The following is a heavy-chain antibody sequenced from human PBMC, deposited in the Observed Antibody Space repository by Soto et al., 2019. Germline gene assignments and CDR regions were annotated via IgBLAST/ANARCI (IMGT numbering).Heavy chain of an antibody. V-gene: IGHV4-31*03. CDR1: GGSISSGGYY. D-gene: IGHD3-9*01. J-gene: IGHJ6*02. CDR2: IYYSGST. Sequence: QVQLQESGPGLVKPSQTLSLTCTVSGGSISSGGYYWSWIRQHPGKGLEWIGYIYYSGSTYYNPSLQSRVTISVDTSKNQFSLKLSSVTAADTAVYYCARDRSDYVIFSGVGYYGMDVWGQGTTVTVSS. CDR3: ARDRSDYVIFSGVGYYGMDV.